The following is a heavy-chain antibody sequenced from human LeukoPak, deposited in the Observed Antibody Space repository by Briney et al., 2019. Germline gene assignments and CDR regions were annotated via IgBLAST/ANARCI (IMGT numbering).Heavy chain of an antibody. Sequence: SETLSLTCAVSGGSISSSNWWSWVRQPPGKGLEWLGEIYHSGSTNYNPSLKSRVPISVDKSKNQFSLKLSSLTSADTAVYYCARSRIGWLSYFDYWGQGTLVTVSS. CDR3: ARSRIGWLSYFDY. CDR1: GGSISSSNW. CDR2: IYHSGST. V-gene: IGHV4-4*02. D-gene: IGHD3-9*01. J-gene: IGHJ4*02.